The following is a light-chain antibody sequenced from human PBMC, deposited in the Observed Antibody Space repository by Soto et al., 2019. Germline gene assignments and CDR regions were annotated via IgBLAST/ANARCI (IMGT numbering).Light chain of an antibody. CDR2: EVT. CDR3: SSYTNTGTHVL. V-gene: IGLV2-14*01. Sequence: QSVLTQPASVSGSPGQSITISCTGTSSDIGDFNYVSWYLQHPGKAPKLIIYEVTNRPSGVSDRFSGSKSGNTASLTISGLQAGDEAYYHCSSYTNTGTHVLFGGGTQLTVL. CDR1: SSDIGDFNY. J-gene: IGLJ2*01.